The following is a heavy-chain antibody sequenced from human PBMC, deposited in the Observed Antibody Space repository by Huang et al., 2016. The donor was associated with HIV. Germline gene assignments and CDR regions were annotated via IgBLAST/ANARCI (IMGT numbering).Heavy chain of an antibody. V-gene: IGHV4-34*01. CDR2: INHSGSA. CDR3: ARERMMSWLDDHDAFDI. Sequence: QVQLQKWGAGLLKPSETLSLTCAVYVGSFSGYYWSWIRQSPGRGLELIWEINHSGSANYNPSLKSRLTISVDTSKNQLSLKLSSVSAADTAVYYCARERMMSWLDDHDAFDIWGQGTMFTVSS. CDR1: VGSFSGYY. J-gene: IGHJ3*02. D-gene: IGHD1-1*01.